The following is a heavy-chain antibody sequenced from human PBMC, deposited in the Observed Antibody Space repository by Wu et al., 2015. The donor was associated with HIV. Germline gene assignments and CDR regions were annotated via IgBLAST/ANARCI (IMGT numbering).Heavy chain of an antibody. J-gene: IGHJ6*03. CDR3: ASDPATSHREALYYYYMDV. CDR2: FHPEEKNT. D-gene: IGHD1-26*01. V-gene: IGHV1-24*01. Sequence: QVQLIQSGAEVKKPGASVKVSCQVSGYSLRDLSIIWIRQAPGKGLEWVAGFHPEEKNTVYAQKFQGRATVTEDTSTDTAYMELRRLRSEDTAIYYCASDPATSHREALYYYYMDVWGKGTAVTVSS. CDR1: GYSLRDLS.